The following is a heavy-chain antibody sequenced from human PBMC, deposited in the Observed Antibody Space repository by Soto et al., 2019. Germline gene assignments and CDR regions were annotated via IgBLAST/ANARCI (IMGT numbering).Heavy chain of an antibody. CDR1: GGSISSGGYY. V-gene: IGHV4-31*03. J-gene: IGHJ1*01. Sequence: KSSETLSLTCTVSGGSISSGGYYWSWIRQHPGKGLEWIGYIYYSGSTYYNPSLKSRVTISVDTSKNQFSLKLSSVTAADTAVYYCARARVSYYYDSSWGQGTLVTVSS. CDR3: ARARVSYYYDSS. CDR2: IYYSGST. D-gene: IGHD3-22*01.